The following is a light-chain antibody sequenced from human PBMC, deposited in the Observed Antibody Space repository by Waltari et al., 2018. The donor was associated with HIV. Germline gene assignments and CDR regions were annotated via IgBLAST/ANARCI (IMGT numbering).Light chain of an antibody. CDR2: EVT. Sequence: QPALPPPASVSGSTGQSITISCAGTSAAVGAYNYVSWYQQHPGKAPKLMIYEVTDRPSGVSNRFSGSKSGNTASLTISGLQAEDEADYYCSSYTTSSTVVFGGGTKLTVL. J-gene: IGLJ2*01. V-gene: IGLV2-14*01. CDR3: SSYTTSSTVV. CDR1: SAAVGAYNY.